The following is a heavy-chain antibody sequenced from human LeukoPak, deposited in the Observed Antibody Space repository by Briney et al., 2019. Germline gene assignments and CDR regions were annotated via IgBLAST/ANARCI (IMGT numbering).Heavy chain of an antibody. CDR2: INHSGST. V-gene: IGHV4-34*01. CDR1: GGSFSSYY. J-gene: IGHJ4*02. Sequence: PSETLSLTCAVYGGSFSSYYWSWIRQPPGKGLEWIGEINHSGSTNYNPSLKSRVTISVDTSKNQFSLKLSSVTAADTAVYYCARADVRGIFDYWGQGTLVTVSS. CDR3: ARADVRGIFDY.